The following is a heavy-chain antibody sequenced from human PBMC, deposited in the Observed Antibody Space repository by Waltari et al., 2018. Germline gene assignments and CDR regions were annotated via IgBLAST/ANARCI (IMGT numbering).Heavy chain of an antibody. Sequence: EVQLVESGGGLVQPGRSLRLSCTASGFTFGDYAMSWFRQAPGKGLEWVGFIRRKAYGGTTEYAASVKGRFTISRDDSKSIAYLQMNSLKTEDTAVYYCTRDRGTLYREVLLDWGQGTLVTVSS. CDR3: TRDRGTLYREVLLD. CDR2: IRRKAYGGTT. CDR1: GFTFGDYA. D-gene: IGHD3-10*01. V-gene: IGHV3-49*03. J-gene: IGHJ4*02.